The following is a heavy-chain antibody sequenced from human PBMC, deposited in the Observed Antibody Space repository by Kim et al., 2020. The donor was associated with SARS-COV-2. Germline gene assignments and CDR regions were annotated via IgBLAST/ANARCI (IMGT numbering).Heavy chain of an antibody. J-gene: IGHJ3*02. V-gene: IGHV3-73*01. CDR3: TRVPGTTLAFLYAFDI. Sequence: GGSLRLSCGASGFTFSDSAMHWVRRASGKGLEWVGRIRSKVNGYATAYSASVRGRFTISRDDSRNTAYLQMNSLKTEDTAVYYCTRVPGTTLAFLYAFDIWGQGTMVAVSS. D-gene: IGHD1-1*01. CDR1: GFTFSDSA. CDR2: IRSKVNGYAT.